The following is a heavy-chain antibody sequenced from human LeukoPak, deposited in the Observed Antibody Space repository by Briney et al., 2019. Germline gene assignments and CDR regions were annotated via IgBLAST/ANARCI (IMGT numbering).Heavy chain of an antibody. CDR1: GGSISSGSYY. CDR2: IYYSGST. CDR3: ARLRPSAYSSGYS. Sequence: PSGTLSLTCTVSGGSISSGSYYWGWIRQPPGKGLEWIGSIYYSGSTYYNPSLKSRVTISVDTSKNQFSLKLSSVTAADTAVYYCARLRPSAYSSGYSWGQGTLVTVSS. V-gene: IGHV4-39*07. D-gene: IGHD3-22*01. J-gene: IGHJ4*02.